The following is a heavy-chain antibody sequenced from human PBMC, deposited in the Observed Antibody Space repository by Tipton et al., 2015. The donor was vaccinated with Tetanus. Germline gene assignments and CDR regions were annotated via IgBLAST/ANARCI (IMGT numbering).Heavy chain of an antibody. CDR1: GFTFSNYA. V-gene: IGHV3-23*01. D-gene: IGHD1-26*01. Sequence: SLRLSCAASGFTFSNYAMAWVRQAPGKGLEWVSGISVRGSHTYYADPVKGRFNISRDNSKNTAYLQMNSLRDEDTAVYYCARAWGSGVGASLFWGQGTPVTVSS. CDR3: ARAWGSGVGASLF. CDR2: ISVRGSHT. J-gene: IGHJ1*01.